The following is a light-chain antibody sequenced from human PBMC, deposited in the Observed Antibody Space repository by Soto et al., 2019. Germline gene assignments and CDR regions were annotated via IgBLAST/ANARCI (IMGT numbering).Light chain of an antibody. CDR1: SSDVGGYNY. CDR3: SSYAGSNYV. CDR2: EVS. V-gene: IGLV2-8*01. Sequence: QSVLTQPPSASGSPGQSVTISCTGTSSDVGGYNYVSWYQQHPGEAPKLMIYEVSKRPSGVPDRFSGSKSGNTASLTVSGLQAEDEADYYCSSYAGSNYVFGTGTKVTVL. J-gene: IGLJ1*01.